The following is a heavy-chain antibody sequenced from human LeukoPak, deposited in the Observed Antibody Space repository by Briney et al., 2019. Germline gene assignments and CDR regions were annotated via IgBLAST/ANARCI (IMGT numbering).Heavy chain of an antibody. D-gene: IGHD3-10*02. CDR1: GFTFNSNW. V-gene: IGHV3-74*03. J-gene: IGHJ6*04. Sequence: PGGSLRLSCVASGFTFNSNWMHWVRQAPGKGLVWVSRISGDGSTTAYADPVKGRFTISRDNAKNSLYLQMNSLRAEDTAVYYCAELGITMIGGVWGKGTTVTISS. CDR2: ISGDGSTT. CDR3: AELGITMIGGV.